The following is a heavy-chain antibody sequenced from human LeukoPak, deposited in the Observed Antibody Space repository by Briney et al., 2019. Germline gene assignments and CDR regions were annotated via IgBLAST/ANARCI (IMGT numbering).Heavy chain of an antibody. J-gene: IGHJ4*02. V-gene: IGHV3-23*01. CDR2: ISGSGGST. D-gene: IGHD3-22*01. CDR3: AKGKGDSSGYYYSSFDY. CDR1: GFTFSSYA. Sequence: GGSLRLSCAASGFTFSSYAMSWVRQAPGKGLEWVSAISGSGGSTYYADSVKGRFTISRDNSMNTLYLQMNSLRAEDTAVYYCAKGKGDSSGYYYSSFDYWGQGTLVTVSS.